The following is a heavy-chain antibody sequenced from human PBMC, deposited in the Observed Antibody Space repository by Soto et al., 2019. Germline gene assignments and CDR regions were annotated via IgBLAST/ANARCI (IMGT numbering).Heavy chain of an antibody. CDR1: GSSISSYY. CDR2: IYYSGST. J-gene: IGHJ6*02. Sequence: SETLSLTCTVSGSSISSYYWSWIRQPPGKGLEWIGYIYYSGSTNYNPSLKSRVTISVDTSKNQFSLKLSSVTAADTAVYYCARDIMGTNYYYYGMDVWGQRTTVTVSS. CDR3: ARDIMGTNYYYYGMDV. V-gene: IGHV4-59*01. D-gene: IGHD2-8*01.